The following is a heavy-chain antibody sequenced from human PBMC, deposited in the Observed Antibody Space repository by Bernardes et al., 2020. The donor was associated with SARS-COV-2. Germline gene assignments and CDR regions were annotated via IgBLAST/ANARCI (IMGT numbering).Heavy chain of an antibody. Sequence: GGSLRLSCAASGFTFSSSEMNWVRQAPGKGLEWLSYISSRGGTIYYADSVKGRFTISRDNAKNSLYLQMNGLRAEDTAVYYCASTYYYDSSGMYYFDYWGQGTLVTVSS. CDR2: ISSRGGTI. D-gene: IGHD3-22*01. CDR1: GFTFSSSE. J-gene: IGHJ4*02. CDR3: ASTYYYDSSGMYYFDY. V-gene: IGHV3-48*03.